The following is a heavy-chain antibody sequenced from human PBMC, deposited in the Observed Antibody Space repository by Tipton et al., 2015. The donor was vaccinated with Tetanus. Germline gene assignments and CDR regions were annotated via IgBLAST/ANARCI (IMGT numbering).Heavy chain of an antibody. V-gene: IGHV3-11*04. CDR3: ARAFFAAATS. CDR1: GFTFSDYY. CDR2: ISSGGTTI. D-gene: IGHD6-13*01. J-gene: IGHJ5*02. Sequence: SLRLSCAASGFTFSDYYMSWIRQAPGKGLEWLSYISSGGTTIYYADSVKGRFTISRDNAKNSLYLQMNSLRDDDTAVYYCARAFFAAATSWGQGTLVTVSS.